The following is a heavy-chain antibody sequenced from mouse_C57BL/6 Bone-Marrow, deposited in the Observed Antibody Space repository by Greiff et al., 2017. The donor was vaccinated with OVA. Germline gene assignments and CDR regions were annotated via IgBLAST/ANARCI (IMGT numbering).Heavy chain of an antibody. Sequence: VQLKQSGAELVRPGASVKLSCTASGFNIKDDYMHWVKQRPEQGLEWIGWIDPENGDTEYASKFQGKATITADTSSNTAYLQLSSLTSEDTAVYYCTTSYYDYSSWFAYWGQGTLVTVSA. J-gene: IGHJ3*01. CDR2: IDPENGDT. CDR1: GFNIKDDY. CDR3: TTSYYDYSSWFAY. D-gene: IGHD2-4*01. V-gene: IGHV14-4*01.